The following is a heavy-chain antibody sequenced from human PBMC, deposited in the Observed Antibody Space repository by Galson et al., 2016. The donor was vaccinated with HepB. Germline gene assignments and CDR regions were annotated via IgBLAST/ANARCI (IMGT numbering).Heavy chain of an antibody. J-gene: IGHJ6*02. V-gene: IGHV4-30-4*01. Sequence: TLSLTCTVSGGSISSGDYYWSWIRQPPGKGLDWIGCIYYTGSTYYNPSLKSRVSISVDTSKNQFSLRPSSVTAADTALYYCARIYSNYVLGMDVWGRGTTVTVSS. CDR1: GGSISSGDYY. CDR2: IYYTGST. D-gene: IGHD4-11*01. CDR3: ARIYSNYVLGMDV.